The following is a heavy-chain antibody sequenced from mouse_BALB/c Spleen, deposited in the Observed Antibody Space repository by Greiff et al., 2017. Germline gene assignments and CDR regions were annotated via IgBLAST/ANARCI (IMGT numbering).Heavy chain of an antibody. D-gene: IGHD4-1*01. CDR1: GYSFTGYY. V-gene: IGHV1S34*01. CDR3: ARERGLTGGAMDY. CDR2: ISCYNGAT. Sequence: LVKTGASVTISCKASGYSFTGYYMHWVKQSHGKSLEWIGYISCYNGATSYNQKFKGKATFTVDTSSSTAYMQFNSPTSEDSAVYYCARERGLTGGAMDYWGQGTSVTVSS. J-gene: IGHJ4*01.